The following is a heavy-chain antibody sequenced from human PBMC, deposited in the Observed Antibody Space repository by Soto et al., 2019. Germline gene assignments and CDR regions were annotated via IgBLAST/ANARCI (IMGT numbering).Heavy chain of an antibody. V-gene: IGHV4-34*01. CDR1: GGCFSGYY. J-gene: IGHJ4*02. D-gene: IGHD4-17*01. CDR2: INHSGST. CDR3: AIGTYGDKASFDY. Sequence: SETLSLTCAVFGGCFSGYYWSWIRQPPGKGLEWIGEINHSGSTNYNPSLKSRVTISVDTSKNQFSLKLSSVTAADTAVYYCAIGTYGDKASFDYWGQGTLVTVSS.